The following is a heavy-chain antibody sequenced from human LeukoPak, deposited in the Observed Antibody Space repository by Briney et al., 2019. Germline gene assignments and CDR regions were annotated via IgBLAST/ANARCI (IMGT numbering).Heavy chain of an antibody. Sequence: GGSLRLSCAASGFTFSSYWMHWVRQAPGKGLVWVSHIVSDATTTSYADSVKGRFTISRDNAKNTLYLQMNSLRAEDTAVYYCAREALRFPLFDPWGQGPLVPVSS. J-gene: IGHJ5*02. D-gene: IGHD3-3*01. CDR1: GFTFSSYW. CDR3: AREALRFPLFDP. CDR2: IVSDATTT. V-gene: IGHV3-74*01.